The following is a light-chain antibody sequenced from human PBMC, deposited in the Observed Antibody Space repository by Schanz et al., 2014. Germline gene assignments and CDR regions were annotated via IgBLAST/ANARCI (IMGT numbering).Light chain of an antibody. CDR1: SSDVGGYNY. V-gene: IGLV2-14*01. Sequence: QSALTQPASVSGSPGQSITISCTGTSSDVGGYNYVSWHQQHPGKAPKLMIYEVSKRPSGVPDRFSGSKSGNTASLTISGLQAEDEADYYCSSYTSSSTLVFGGGTKLTV. J-gene: IGLJ3*02. CDR3: SSYTSSSTLV. CDR2: EVS.